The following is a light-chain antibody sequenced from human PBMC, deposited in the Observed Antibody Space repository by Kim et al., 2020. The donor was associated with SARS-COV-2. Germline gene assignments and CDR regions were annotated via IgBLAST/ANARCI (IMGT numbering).Light chain of an antibody. CDR2: QAS. CDR3: QQYSTYPLT. CDR1: QSISTW. J-gene: IGKJ4*01. V-gene: IGKV1-5*03. Sequence: ASVGDRVTITGRASQSISTWLAWYQQKSGRAPKLLIYQASYLQSGVPSRFIGSGSGTEFTLTINTLQPDDFATYYCQQYSTYPLTFGGGTKVDIK.